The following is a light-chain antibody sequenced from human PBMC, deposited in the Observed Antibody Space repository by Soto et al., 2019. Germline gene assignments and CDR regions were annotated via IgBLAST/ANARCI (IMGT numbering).Light chain of an antibody. CDR2: AAS. Sequence: DIQMTQSPSSLSASVGDRLTITCRASQDISYYLNWYQQKPGKAPKLLIYAASSLQSGVPSRFSGSGSGTDFTLTISCLQSEDFATYYCQQYYSYPLTFGPGTKVDIK. V-gene: IGKV1-39*01. CDR3: QQYYSYPLT. CDR1: QDISYY. J-gene: IGKJ3*01.